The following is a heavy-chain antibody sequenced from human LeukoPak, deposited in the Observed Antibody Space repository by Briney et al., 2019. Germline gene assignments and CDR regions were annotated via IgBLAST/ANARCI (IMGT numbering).Heavy chain of an antibody. CDR3: AREGSTVTDFDY. Sequence: GGSLRLXCAASGFTFSSYSMNWVRQAPGKGLEWVSYISSSSNTIYYADSVKGRFTISRDNAKNSLYLQMNSLSAEDNAVYYCAREGSTVTDFDYWGQGTLVTVSS. V-gene: IGHV3-48*01. CDR1: GFTFSSYS. CDR2: ISSSSNTI. J-gene: IGHJ4*02. D-gene: IGHD4-17*01.